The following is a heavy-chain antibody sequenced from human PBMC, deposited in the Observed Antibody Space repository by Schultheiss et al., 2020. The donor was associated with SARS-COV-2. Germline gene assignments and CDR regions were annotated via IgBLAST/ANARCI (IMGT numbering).Heavy chain of an antibody. Sequence: GGSLRLSCAASGFTFSNAWMSWVRQAPGKGLEWVGRIKSKTDGGTTDYAAPVKGRFTISRDDSKNTLYLQMNSLKTEDTAVYYCTTFYGSGSYYRDYWGQGTLVTVSS. CDR2: IKSKTDGGTT. D-gene: IGHD3-10*01. CDR1: GFTFSNAW. CDR3: TTFYGSGSYYRDY. J-gene: IGHJ4*02. V-gene: IGHV3-15*01.